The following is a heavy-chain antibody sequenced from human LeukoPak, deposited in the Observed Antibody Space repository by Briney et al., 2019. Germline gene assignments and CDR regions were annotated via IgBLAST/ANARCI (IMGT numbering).Heavy chain of an antibody. CDR1: GFTFSSYW. J-gene: IGHJ3*02. V-gene: IGHV3-7*01. D-gene: IGHD1-26*01. CDR3: ARVGPLRWELRRGDAFDI. Sequence: GGSLRLSCAASGFTFSSYWMSWVRQAPGKGLEWVANIKQDGSEKYYVDSVKGRFTISRDNAKNSLYLQMNSLSAEDTAVYYCARVGPLRWELRRGDAFDIWGQGTMVTVSS. CDR2: IKQDGSEK.